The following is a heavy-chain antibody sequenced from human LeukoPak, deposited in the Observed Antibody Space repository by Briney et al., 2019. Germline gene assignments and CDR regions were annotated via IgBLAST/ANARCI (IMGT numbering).Heavy chain of an antibody. CDR3: ARRSYDDYGDYGSVIDY. CDR2: INHSGST. Sequence: SETLSLTWAVYGGSFSGYYWSWIRQPPGKGLEWIGEINHSGSTNYNPSLKSRVTISVDTSKNQFSLKLSSVTAADTAVYYCARRSYDDYGDYGSVIDYWGQGTLVTVSS. CDR1: GGSFSGYY. V-gene: IGHV4-34*01. J-gene: IGHJ4*02. D-gene: IGHD4-17*01.